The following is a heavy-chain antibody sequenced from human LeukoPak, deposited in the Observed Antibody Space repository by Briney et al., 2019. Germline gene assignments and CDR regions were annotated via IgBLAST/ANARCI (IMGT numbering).Heavy chain of an antibody. CDR2: ISSSSSTI. Sequence: GSLRLSCVASGYTFSPYWMSWVRQTPGKGLEWVSYISSSSSTIYYADSVKGRLTISRDNAKNSLYLQMNSLRAEDTAVYYCARDRWSYDPQGGFDCWGQGTLVTVSS. CDR1: GYTFSPYW. J-gene: IGHJ4*02. D-gene: IGHD3-22*01. CDR3: ARDRWSYDPQGGFDC. V-gene: IGHV3-48*01.